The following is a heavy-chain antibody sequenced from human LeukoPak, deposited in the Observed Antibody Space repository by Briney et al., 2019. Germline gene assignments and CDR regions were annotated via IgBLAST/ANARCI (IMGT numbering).Heavy chain of an antibody. Sequence: ASVKVSCKASGYTFTGYYIHWVRQAPGQGLEWMGWNNPNSGGTNYAQKFQGRVPMTRGRSISTAYMELGRLRSDGTAMYYCARAFGYIVVVPAAIAGPIGPFDPWGQGTLVTVSS. CDR1: GYTFTGYY. CDR2: NNPNSGGT. D-gene: IGHD2-2*02. V-gene: IGHV1-2*02. J-gene: IGHJ5*02. CDR3: ARAFGYIVVVPAAIAGPIGPFDP.